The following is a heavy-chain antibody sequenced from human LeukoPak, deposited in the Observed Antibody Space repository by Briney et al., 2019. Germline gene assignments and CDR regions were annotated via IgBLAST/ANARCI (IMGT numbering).Heavy chain of an antibody. CDR2: INHNGNVN. D-gene: IGHD3-16*01. J-gene: IGHJ6*02. CDR3: ARGGGLDV. V-gene: IGHV3-7*03. CDR1: GFTFSSYW. Sequence: GGSLRLSCAASGFTFSSYWMNWARQAPGKGLEWVASINHNGNVNYYVDSVKGRFTISRDNAKNSLYLQMSNLRAEDTAVYFYARGGGLDVWGQGATVTVSS.